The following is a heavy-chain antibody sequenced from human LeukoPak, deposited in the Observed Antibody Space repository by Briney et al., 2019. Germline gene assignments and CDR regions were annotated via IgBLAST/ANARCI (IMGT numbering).Heavy chain of an antibody. CDR2: IYSGGTR. D-gene: IGHD3/OR15-3a*01. CDR1: GFTVSSKY. J-gene: IGHJ4*02. V-gene: IGHV3-66*02. Sequence: SGGSLRLSCAASGFTVSSKYMSWIRQAPGKGLGWVSVIYSGGTRYYADSVKGRFTISRDNSKNTVYLQMNSLRVEDTAIYYCARASWYGRWDCWGQGTLVTVSS. CDR3: ARASWYGRWDC.